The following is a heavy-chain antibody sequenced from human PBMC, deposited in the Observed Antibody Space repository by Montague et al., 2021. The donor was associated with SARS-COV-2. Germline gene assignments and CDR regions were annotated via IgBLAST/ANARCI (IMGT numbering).Heavy chain of an antibody. J-gene: IGHJ4*02. D-gene: IGHD7-27*01. V-gene: IGHV4-59*08. CDR2: IYHYGSA. Sequence: SETLSLTCSVSGGSISSSYWSWIRQPPGKGLEWIGYIYHYGSAKYNPSFKSRVTLSVDTSKNQFSLKLSSVTAADTAVYYCARHANWDWYSFDYWGQGTLVTVSS. CDR1: GGSISSSY. CDR3: ARHANWDWYSFDY.